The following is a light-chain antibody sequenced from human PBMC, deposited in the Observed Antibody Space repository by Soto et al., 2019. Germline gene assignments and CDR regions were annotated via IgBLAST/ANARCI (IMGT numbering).Light chain of an antibody. J-gene: IGKJ1*01. V-gene: IGKV1-39*01. CDR3: QQSYSTPRP. Sequence: DIQMTQSPSSLSASVGDRVTITCRASQSISSYLNWYQQKPGKAPKLLIYAASSLQSGVPSRFGGSGSGTDFTLTISSLQPEDFATYYCQQSYSTPRPFGQGTKVEIK. CDR2: AAS. CDR1: QSISSY.